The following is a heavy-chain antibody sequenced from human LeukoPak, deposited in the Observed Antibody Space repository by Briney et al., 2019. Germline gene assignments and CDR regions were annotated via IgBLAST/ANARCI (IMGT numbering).Heavy chain of an antibody. CDR2: IYSGGST. J-gene: IGHJ6*02. Sequence: GTSLRLSCAASGFNFRNYGMHWVRQAPGKGLEWVSVIYSGGSTYYADSVKGRFTISRDNSKNTLYLQMNSLRAEDTAVYYCARDRKEVAARREKYYYYYGMDVWGQGTTVTVSS. CDR1: GFNFRNYG. D-gene: IGHD6-6*01. CDR3: ARDRKEVAARREKYYYYYGMDV. V-gene: IGHV3-66*01.